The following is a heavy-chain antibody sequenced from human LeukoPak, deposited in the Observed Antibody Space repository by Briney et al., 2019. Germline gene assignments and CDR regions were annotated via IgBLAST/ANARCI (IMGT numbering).Heavy chain of an antibody. V-gene: IGHV1-8*03. D-gene: IGHD1-7*01. CDR2: MNPNSGNT. Sequence: ASVKVSCKASGYTFTSYDINWVRQATGQGLEWMGWMNPNSGNTDYAQKFQGRVTITRNSSISTAYMELSSLRSEDTAVYYCAREGRMTGTTAPDYWGQGTPVTVSS. J-gene: IGHJ4*02. CDR1: GYTFTSYD. CDR3: AREGRMTGTTAPDY.